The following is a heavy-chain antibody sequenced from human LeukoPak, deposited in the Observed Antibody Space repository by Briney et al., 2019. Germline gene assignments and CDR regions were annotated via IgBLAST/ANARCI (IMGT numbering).Heavy chain of an antibody. CDR2: IYYSGST. CDR1: GGSISSYY. D-gene: IGHD3-22*01. V-gene: IGHV4-59*01. Sequence: SSETLSLTCTVSGGSISSYYWSWIRQPPGKGLEWIGYIYYSGSTNYNPSLKSRVTISVDTSKNQCSLKLNSVTAADTAVYYCAGGGDSGGYYYPMFDYWGQGTLVTVSS. J-gene: IGHJ4*02. CDR3: AGGGDSGGYYYPMFDY.